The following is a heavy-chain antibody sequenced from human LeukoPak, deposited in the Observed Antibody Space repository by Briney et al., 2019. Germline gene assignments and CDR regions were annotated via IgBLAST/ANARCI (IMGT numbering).Heavy chain of an antibody. CDR2: IYGDGSFT. V-gene: IGHV3-74*01. J-gene: IGHJ3*02. CDR1: GFTFSNFW. CDR3: AKGSPWDAFDI. Sequence: GGSLRLSCAASGFTFSNFWMHWVRQAPGKGLVWVALIYGDGSFTRYADSVKGRFTISRDNSKNTLYLQMNSLRAEDTAVYYCAKGSPWDAFDIWGQGTMVTVSS.